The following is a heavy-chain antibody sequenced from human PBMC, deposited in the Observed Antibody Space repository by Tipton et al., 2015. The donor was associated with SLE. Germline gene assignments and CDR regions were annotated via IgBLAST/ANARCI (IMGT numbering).Heavy chain of an antibody. J-gene: IGHJ4*02. CDR3: ARGSYDFWSGYGGFDY. Sequence: SLRLSCAASGFTFDDYGMSWVRQAPGKGLEWVAVISYDGSNKYYADSVKGRFTISRDNSKNTLYLQMNSLRAEDTAVYYCARGSYDFWSGYGGFDYWGQGTLVTVSS. CDR2: ISYDGSNK. V-gene: IGHV3-30*03. CDR1: GFTFDDYG. D-gene: IGHD3-3*01.